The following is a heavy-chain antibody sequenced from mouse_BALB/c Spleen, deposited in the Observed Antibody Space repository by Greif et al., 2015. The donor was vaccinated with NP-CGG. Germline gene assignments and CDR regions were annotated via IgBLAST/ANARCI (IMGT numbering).Heavy chain of an antibody. J-gene: IGHJ1*01. Sequence: VQLQQPGPELVKPGASVKMSCKASGYTFTSYVMHWVKQKPGQGLEWIGYINPYNDGTKYNEKFKGKATLTSDKSSSTAYMELSSLTSEDSAVYYCARTTVVATFYWYFDVWGAGTTVTVSS. V-gene: IGHV1-14*01. CDR3: ARTTVVATFYWYFDV. CDR2: INPYNDGT. D-gene: IGHD1-1*01. CDR1: GYTFTSYV.